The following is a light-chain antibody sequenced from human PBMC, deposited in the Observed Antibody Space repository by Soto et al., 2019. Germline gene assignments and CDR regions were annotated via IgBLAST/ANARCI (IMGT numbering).Light chain of an antibody. V-gene: IGKV3-20*01. CDR1: QSISSSY. Sequence: EIVLTQSPGTLSLSPGETATLSCRASQSISSSYLAWYQQKPGQAPRLLMYGASGRAAGIPDRFSGSGSGTDFTLTISRLEPEDFAVYYCQQYGSSPGPWTFGQGTKVDVK. CDR3: QQYGSSPGPWT. J-gene: IGKJ1*01. CDR2: GAS.